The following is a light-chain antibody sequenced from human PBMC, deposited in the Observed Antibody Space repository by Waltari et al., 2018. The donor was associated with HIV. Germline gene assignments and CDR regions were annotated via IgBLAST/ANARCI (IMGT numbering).Light chain of an antibody. CDR3: ASWDNNLNGRV. J-gene: IGLJ2*01. V-gene: IGLV1-44*01. CDR1: SSNIGNNP. Sequence: QSVLTQPPSASGSPGQRVTISWSGSSSNIGNNPTNWYQQLPGTAPKLLVYSDHQRPSGVPDRFAGSKSGTSASLAISGLQSEDEGDYYCASWDNNLNGRVFGGRTRLTVL. CDR2: SDH.